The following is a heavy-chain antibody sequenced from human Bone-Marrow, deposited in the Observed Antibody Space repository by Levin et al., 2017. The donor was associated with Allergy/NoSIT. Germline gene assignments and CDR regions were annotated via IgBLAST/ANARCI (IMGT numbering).Heavy chain of an antibody. D-gene: IGHD5/OR15-5a*01. J-gene: IGHJ4*02. CDR3: ARGMSTPGVDW. CDR1: GFTFSTYW. Sequence: GESLKISCAASGFTFSTYWMNWVRQSPGKGLEWVANINEDGSEKYYVDSVKGRFTISRDNANHSLYLQMNNLRAEDTALYYCARGMSTPGVDWWGQGTPVAVSS. CDR2: INEDGSEK. V-gene: IGHV3-7*01.